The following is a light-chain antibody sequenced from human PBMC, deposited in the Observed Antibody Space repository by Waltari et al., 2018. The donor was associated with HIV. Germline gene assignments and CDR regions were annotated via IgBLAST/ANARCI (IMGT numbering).Light chain of an antibody. CDR3: YSAADNNLRV. Sequence: SSELTQPSSVSASPGQTARITCSGDVLAKKYARWFQQKPGQAPVLVIYKASERPSGIPERFSGSSSGTTVTLTISGAQVEDEADYYCYSAADNNLRVFGGGTKLTVL. CDR1: VLAKKY. J-gene: IGLJ3*02. CDR2: KAS. V-gene: IGLV3-27*01.